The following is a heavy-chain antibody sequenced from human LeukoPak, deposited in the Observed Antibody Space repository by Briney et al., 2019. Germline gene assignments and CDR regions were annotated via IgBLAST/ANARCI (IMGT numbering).Heavy chain of an antibody. CDR3: TRDVRSKYFDL. V-gene: IGHV3-33*01. J-gene: IGHJ2*01. CDR1: GYMFKNYG. CDR2: IRYDGSNQ. D-gene: IGHD4-11*01. Sequence: GGSLRLSCAASGYMFKNYGVHWVRQAPGKGLEWVVVIRYDGSNQYYADSVKGRFTISRDNSKNTLYLQMNSLRAEDTAVYYCTRDVRSKYFDLWGRGTLVTVSS.